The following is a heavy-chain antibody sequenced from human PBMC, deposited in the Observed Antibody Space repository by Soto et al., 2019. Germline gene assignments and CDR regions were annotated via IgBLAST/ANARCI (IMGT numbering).Heavy chain of an antibody. V-gene: IGHV1-69*13. CDR1: GGTFSSYA. D-gene: IGHD2-21*02. CDR3: ARDPAYCGGDCTNWFDP. Sequence: ASVKVSCKASGGTFSSYAISWVRQAPGQGLEWMGGIIPIFGTANYAQKFQGRVTITADESTSTAYMELSSLRSEDTAVYYCARDPAYCGGDCTNWFDPWGQGTLVTVSS. J-gene: IGHJ5*02. CDR2: IIPIFGTA.